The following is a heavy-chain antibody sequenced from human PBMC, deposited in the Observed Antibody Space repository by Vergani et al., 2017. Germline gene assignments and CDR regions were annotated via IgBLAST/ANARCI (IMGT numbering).Heavy chain of an antibody. V-gene: IGHV3-49*04. D-gene: IGHD5-18*01. CDR3: SRGRGYSFGYSDY. J-gene: IGHJ4*02. Sequence: EVQLLESGGGLVQPGGSLRLSCAASGFSFGDYAMTWVRQAPGKGLGWVAFIRNKAYGGTTEYAASVKGRFTISRDDSKRLAYLQVSGLKTEDTAVYFCSRGRGYSFGYSDYWGQGTLVTVSS. CDR1: GFSFGDYA. CDR2: IRNKAYGGTT.